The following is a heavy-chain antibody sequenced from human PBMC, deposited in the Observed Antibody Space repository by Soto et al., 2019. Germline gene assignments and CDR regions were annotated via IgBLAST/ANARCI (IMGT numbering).Heavy chain of an antibody. CDR1: GVPFNSYA. V-gene: IGHV3-23*01. CDR2: ISGSGGST. D-gene: IGHD1-20*01. CDR3: AKDGDNYDYYYGMDV. Sequence: PAGSLRIACAASGVPFNSYAMSWVRQDPGKGLEWVSAISGSGGSTYYADSVKGRFTISRDNSKNTLYLQMNSLRAEDTAVYYCAKDGDNYDYYYGMDVWGQGTTVTVSS. J-gene: IGHJ6*02.